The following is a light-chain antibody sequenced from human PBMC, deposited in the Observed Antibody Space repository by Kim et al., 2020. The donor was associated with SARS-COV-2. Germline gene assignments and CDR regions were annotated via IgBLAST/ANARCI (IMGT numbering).Light chain of an antibody. V-gene: IGLV3-21*04. CDR2: YDD. J-gene: IGLJ3*02. Sequence: SYELTQPPSVSVAPGRTARITCEAKNIGSKSVHWYQQKPGQAPVLVIYYDDDRPSGIPERFSGSNSGNTATLTVTRVEAGDEADYYCQVWDTDSDHWVFG. CDR1: NIGSKS. CDR3: QVWDTDSDHWV.